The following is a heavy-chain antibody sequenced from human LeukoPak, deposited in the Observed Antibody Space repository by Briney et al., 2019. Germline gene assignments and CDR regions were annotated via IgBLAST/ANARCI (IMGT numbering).Heavy chain of an antibody. CDR2: IYDSGST. CDR3: ARMYPDSSGWNFDY. J-gene: IGHJ4*02. Sequence: SETLSLTCTVSGGSISSNNYFWGWIRQPPGKGLEWIGSIYDSGSTYYNPSLKSRVTISVDTSKNQFSLKLSSVTAADTAVYYCARMYPDSSGWNFDYWGQGTLVTVSS. V-gene: IGHV4-39*07. CDR1: GGSISSNNYF. D-gene: IGHD6-19*01.